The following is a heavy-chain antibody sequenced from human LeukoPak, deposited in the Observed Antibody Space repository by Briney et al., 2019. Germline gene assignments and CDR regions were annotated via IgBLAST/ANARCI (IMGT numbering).Heavy chain of an antibody. CDR2: INHSGST. CDR1: GGSFSGYY. J-gene: IGHJ5*02. V-gene: IGHV4-34*01. Sequence: PSETLSLTCAVYGGSFSGYYWSWIRQPPGKGLEWIGEINHSGSTNYNPSLKSRVTISVDTSKNQFSLKLSSVTAADTAVYYCARAVRFGRKFDPWGQGTLVTVSS. CDR3: ARAVRFGRKFDP. D-gene: IGHD3-10*01.